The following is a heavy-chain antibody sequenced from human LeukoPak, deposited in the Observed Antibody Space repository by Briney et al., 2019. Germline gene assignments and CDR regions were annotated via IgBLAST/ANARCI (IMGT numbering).Heavy chain of an antibody. CDR3: ATGRWFGELLAYFDY. J-gene: IGHJ4*02. V-gene: IGHV1-24*01. Sequence: GASVKVSCKVSGYTLTELSMHWVRQAPGKGREWMGGFDPEDGETIYAQKFQGRVTMTEDTSTDTAYMELSSLRSEDTAVYYCATGRWFGELLAYFDYWGQGTLVTVSS. CDR2: FDPEDGET. CDR1: GYTLTELS. D-gene: IGHD3-10*01.